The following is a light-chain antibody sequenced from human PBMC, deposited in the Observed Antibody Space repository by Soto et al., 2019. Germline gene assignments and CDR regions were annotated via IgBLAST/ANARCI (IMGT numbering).Light chain of an antibody. V-gene: IGKV3-11*01. J-gene: IGKJ4*01. CDR1: QSVSNS. Sequence: EIVLTQSPATLSLSPGERATLSCWASQSVSNSLAWYQQRPGQSPRLLIYDVSTRATGIPARFGGSGSGTDFTLTISSLETEDFAVYYCQQRSILFTFGGGTKVEIK. CDR2: DVS. CDR3: QQRSILFT.